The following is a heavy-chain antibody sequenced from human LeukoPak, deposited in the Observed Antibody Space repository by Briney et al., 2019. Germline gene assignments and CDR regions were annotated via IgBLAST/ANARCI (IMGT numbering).Heavy chain of an antibody. V-gene: IGHV3-20*04. CDR2: IHWNGGST. D-gene: IGHD4-17*01. CDR1: GFTFDDYG. Sequence: GGSLRLSCAASGFTFDDYGMSWVRHAPGKGLEWVSGIHWNGGSTGYADSVKGRFTISRDNAKNYLYLQMNSLRAEDTALYYCARDRNYGDYLRWFDPWGQGTLVTVSS. CDR3: ARDRNYGDYLRWFDP. J-gene: IGHJ5*02.